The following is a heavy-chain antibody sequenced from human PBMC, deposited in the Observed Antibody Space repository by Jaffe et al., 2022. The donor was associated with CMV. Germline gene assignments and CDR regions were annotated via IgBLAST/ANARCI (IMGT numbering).Heavy chain of an antibody. CDR2: IYYSGST. CDR1: GGSISSSSYY. D-gene: IGHD3-3*01. V-gene: IGHV4-39*01. J-gene: IGHJ5*02. CDR3: ARRIGYYDFWSGYPHGFDP. Sequence: QLQLQESGPGLVKPSETLSLTCTVSGGSISSSSYYWGWIRQPPGKGLEWIGSIYYSGSTYYNPSLKSRVTISVDTSKNQFSLKLSSVTAADTAVYYCARRIGYYDFWSGYPHGFDPWGQGTLVTVSS.